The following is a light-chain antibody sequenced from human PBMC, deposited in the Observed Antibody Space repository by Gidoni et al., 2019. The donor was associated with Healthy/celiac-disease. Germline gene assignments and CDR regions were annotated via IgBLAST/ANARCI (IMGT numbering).Light chain of an antibody. CDR2: AAS. CDR1: QSISSY. Sequence: DIQMTQSPSSLSASVGDRVTIPCRASQSISSYLNWYQRKPGTAPKLLIYAASSLQSGVPSRCSGSGSGTDFTLTISSLQPEDFATYYCQQSYSTPLTFGGGTKVEIK. CDR3: QQSYSTPLT. V-gene: IGKV1-39*01. J-gene: IGKJ4*01.